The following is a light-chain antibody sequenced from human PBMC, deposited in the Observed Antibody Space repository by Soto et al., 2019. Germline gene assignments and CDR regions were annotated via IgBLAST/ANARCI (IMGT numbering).Light chain of an antibody. CDR1: QSVSNN. V-gene: IGKV3-15*01. CDR2: AAS. CDR3: QQYNNWPPLT. Sequence: EIVMSQSPATLSVSPGERVTLSCRASQSVSNNLAWYQQKPGQAPRLLIYAASTRATGIPARFSGSGSATDFTLTISSLQSEDFGVYYCQQYNNWPPLTFGGGTKVEIK. J-gene: IGKJ4*01.